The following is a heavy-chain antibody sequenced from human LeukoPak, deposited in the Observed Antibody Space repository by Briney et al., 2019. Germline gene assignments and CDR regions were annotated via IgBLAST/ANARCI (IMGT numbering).Heavy chain of an antibody. J-gene: IGHJ3*02. D-gene: IGHD2-21*02. V-gene: IGHV3-48*04. CDR1: GFILSNYR. CDR3: ARTSIRGDSDAFDI. Sequence: PGGSLRLSCAASGFILSNYRMNWVRQAPGKGLEWVSYISSSGNSREYADSVKGRFTISRDNARDSLHLQMNSLRVEDTAVYYCARTSIRGDSDAFDIWGQGTMVTVSS. CDR2: ISSSGNSR.